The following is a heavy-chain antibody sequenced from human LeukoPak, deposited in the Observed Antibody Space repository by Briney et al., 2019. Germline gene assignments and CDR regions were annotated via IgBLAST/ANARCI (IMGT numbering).Heavy chain of an antibody. D-gene: IGHD3-3*01. V-gene: IGHV4-34*01. CDR2: INHSGST. CDR3: ARTGICGVVILDY. J-gene: IGHJ4*02. CDR1: GGSFSGYY. Sequence: SETLSLTCAVYGGSFSGYYLSWIRQPPGNGLEWIGEINHSGSTNYNPSLKSRVTISVDTFKNQFSLKLSSVTAEDTAVYYCARTGICGVVILDYWGQGTLVTVSS.